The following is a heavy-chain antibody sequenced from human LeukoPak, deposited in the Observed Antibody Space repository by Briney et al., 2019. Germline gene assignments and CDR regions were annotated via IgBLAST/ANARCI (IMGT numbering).Heavy chain of an antibody. V-gene: IGHV4-39*07. D-gene: IGHD3-10*01. CDR1: GGSISSSSYY. CDR2: IYYSGST. CDR3: ARDREYFYHSGSQAIDP. Sequence: PSETLSLTCTVSGGSISSSSYYWGWIRQPPGKGLEWIGSIYYSGSTYYNPSLKSRVTISMDTSKNQFSLKLRSVTAADTAIYYCARDREYFYHSGSQAIDPWGPGILVTVSS. J-gene: IGHJ5*02.